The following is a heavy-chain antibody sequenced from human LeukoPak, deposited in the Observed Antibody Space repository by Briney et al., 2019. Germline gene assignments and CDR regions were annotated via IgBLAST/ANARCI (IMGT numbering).Heavy chain of an antibody. CDR2: ISYDGSNK. D-gene: IGHD3-9*01. V-gene: IGHV3-30*18. CDR3: AKRYFDWLNLDY. J-gene: IGHJ4*02. Sequence: PGRSLRLSCAASGFTFSSYGMHWVRQAPGKGLEWVAVISYDGSNKYYADSVKGRFTISRDNSKNTLYLQMNSLRAEDTAVYYCAKRYFDWLNLDYWGQGTLVTVSS. CDR1: GFTFSSYG.